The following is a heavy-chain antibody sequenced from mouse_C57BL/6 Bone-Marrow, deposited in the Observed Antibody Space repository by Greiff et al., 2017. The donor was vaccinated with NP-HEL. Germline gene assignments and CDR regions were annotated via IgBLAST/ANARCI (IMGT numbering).Heavy chain of an antibody. CDR3: ARIGFTVDMDY. J-gene: IGHJ4*01. Sequence: QVQLQQPGAELVKPGASVKMSCKASGYTFTSYWITWVKQRPGQGLEWIGDIYPGRGSTNYNEKFKSKATLTVDTSSSTAYMQLSSLTSEDSAVYYCARIGFTVDMDYWGKGTSVTVSS. CDR2: IYPGRGST. D-gene: IGHD1-1*01. CDR1: GYTFTSYW. V-gene: IGHV1-55*01.